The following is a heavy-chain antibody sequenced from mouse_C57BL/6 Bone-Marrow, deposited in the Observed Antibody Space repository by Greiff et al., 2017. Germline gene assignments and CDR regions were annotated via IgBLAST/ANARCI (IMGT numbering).Heavy chain of an antibody. CDR2: ISSGGSYT. D-gene: IGHD2-5*01. CDR1: GFTFSSYG. J-gene: IGHJ4*01. Sequence: EVHLVESGGDLVKPGGSLKLSCAASGFTFSSYGMSWVRPTPDKRLEWVATISSGGSYTYYPDSVKGRFTISRDNAKNTLYLQMSSLKSEDTAMYYCARKYSNFYYAMDYWGQGTSVTVSS. V-gene: IGHV5-6*01. CDR3: ARKYSNFYYAMDY.